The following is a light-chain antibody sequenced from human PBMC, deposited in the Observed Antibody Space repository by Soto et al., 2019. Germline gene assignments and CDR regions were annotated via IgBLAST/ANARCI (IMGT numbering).Light chain of an antibody. CDR1: SSDVGDYNY. CDR2: EVS. CDR3: SSYRTSNSYV. V-gene: IGLV2-14*01. J-gene: IGLJ1*01. Sequence: QSALTQTASVSGSHGQSITISCSGTSSDVGDYNYVSWYQQHPGKAPKLLIYEVSNRPSGVSNRFSGSKSGNTASLTISGLQAEDEADYYCSSYRTSNSYVFGTGTKVTVL.